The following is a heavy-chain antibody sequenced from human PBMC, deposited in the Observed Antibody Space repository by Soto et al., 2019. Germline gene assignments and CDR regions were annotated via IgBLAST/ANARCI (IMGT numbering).Heavy chain of an antibody. V-gene: IGHV1-69*13. J-gene: IGHJ6*02. CDR2: IIPIFGTA. CDR3: ARDDIVGATTGYYYYYYGMDV. Sequence: SVKVSCKASGGTFSSYAISWVRQAPGQGLEWMGGIIPIFGTANYAQKFQGRVTITADESTSTAYMERSSLRSEDTAVYYCARDDIVGATTGYYYYYYGMDVWGQGTTVTVSS. D-gene: IGHD1-26*01. CDR1: GGTFSSYA.